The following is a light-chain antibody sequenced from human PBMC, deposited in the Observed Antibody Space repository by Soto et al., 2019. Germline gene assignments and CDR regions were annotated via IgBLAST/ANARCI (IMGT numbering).Light chain of an antibody. CDR2: KPS. CDR3: QQYNSYSYT. Sequence: DIQMTQSPSTLSASVGDRVTITCRASQSISSWLAWYQQKPGKAPKHLIYKPSSLESGVPSRISGSGSGTEFTITIISLQPDDFATYYCQQYNSYSYTFGQGTKLEIK. J-gene: IGKJ2*01. V-gene: IGKV1-5*03. CDR1: QSISSW.